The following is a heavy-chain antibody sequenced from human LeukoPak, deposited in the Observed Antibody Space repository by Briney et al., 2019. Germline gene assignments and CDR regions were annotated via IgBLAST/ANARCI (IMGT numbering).Heavy chain of an antibody. CDR2: TYYRSKWYN. Sequence: SQTLSLTCAISGDSVSSNNAVWNWIRQSPSRGLEWLGRTYYRSKWYNDYAVSVKSRITINPDTSKNQFSLQLNSVTPVDTAVYYCASEGSIGKLRWGQGTLVTVSS. CDR3: ASEGSIGKLR. J-gene: IGHJ4*02. CDR1: GDSVSSNNAV. V-gene: IGHV6-1*01. D-gene: IGHD1-26*01.